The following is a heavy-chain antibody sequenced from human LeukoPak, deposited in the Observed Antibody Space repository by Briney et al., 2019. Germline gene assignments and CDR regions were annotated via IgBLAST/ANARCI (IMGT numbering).Heavy chain of an antibody. V-gene: IGHV4-39*01. CDR3: ARPGYYCTNGVCFDDYYYGMDV. D-gene: IGHD2-8*01. J-gene: IGHJ6*02. CDR2: IYYSGST. CDR1: GGSISSSSYY. Sequence: PSETLSLTCTVSGGSISSSSYYWGWIRQPPGKGLEWIGSIYYSGSTYYNPSLKSRVTISVDTSKNQFSLKLSSVTAADTAVYYCARPGYYCTNGVCFDDYYYGMDVWGQGTTVTVSS.